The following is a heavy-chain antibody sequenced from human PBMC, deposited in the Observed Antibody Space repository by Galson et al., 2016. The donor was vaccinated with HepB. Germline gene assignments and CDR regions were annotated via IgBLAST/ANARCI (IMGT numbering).Heavy chain of an antibody. CDR3: ARVGRRDSYDETLDY. Sequence: TLSLTCTVSGGSISSGGYYWSWIRQHPGKGPEWTGYIYFRGSSYYNPSLKSRATISVDTSKNQFSLRLSSVTAADTAVYYCARVGRRDSYDETLDYWGQGTLVPVSS. CDR2: IYFRGSS. D-gene: IGHD5-18*01. J-gene: IGHJ4*02. V-gene: IGHV4-31*03. CDR1: GGSISSGGYY.